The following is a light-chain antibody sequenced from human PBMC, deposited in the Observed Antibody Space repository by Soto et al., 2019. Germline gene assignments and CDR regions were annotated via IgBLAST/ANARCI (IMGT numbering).Light chain of an antibody. Sequence: QSVLTQPPSASGTPGQRVTISCSGSSSNIESNTVYWYQQLPGMALRLLIHTNVRRPSGVPDRCSGSKSGSSPSLAISGLQTDDEADYYCLAWDDSINGNLFGTGTKVTVL. J-gene: IGLJ1*01. V-gene: IGLV1-44*01. CDR1: SSNIESNT. CDR2: TNV. CDR3: LAWDDSINGNL.